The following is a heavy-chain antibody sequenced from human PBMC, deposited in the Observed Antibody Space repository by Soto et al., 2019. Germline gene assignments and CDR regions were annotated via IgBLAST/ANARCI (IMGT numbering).Heavy chain of an antibody. Sequence: ASVKVSCKASGYTFTGYYMHWVRQAPGQGLEWMGWINPNSGGTNYAQKFQGRVTMTRDTSISTAYMELSRLRSDDTAVYYCARDQLGYCSGGSCYSSYGMDVRGQGTTVTVSS. CDR2: INPNSGGT. D-gene: IGHD2-15*01. V-gene: IGHV1-2*02. CDR3: ARDQLGYCSGGSCYSSYGMDV. J-gene: IGHJ6*02. CDR1: GYTFTGYY.